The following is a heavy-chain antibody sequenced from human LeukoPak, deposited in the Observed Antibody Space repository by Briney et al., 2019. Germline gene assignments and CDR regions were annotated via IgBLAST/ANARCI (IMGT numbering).Heavy chain of an antibody. V-gene: IGHV3-23*01. D-gene: IGHD1-7*01. J-gene: IGHJ4*02. CDR3: AKTPQGHWNYDRFDY. CDR2: ISGSGGST. Sequence: PGGSLRLSCAASGFTFSSYAMSWVRQAPGKGLEWVSAISGSGGSTYYADSVKGRFTISRDNSKNTLYLQMNSLRAEDTAVYYCAKTPQGHWNYDRFDYWGQGTLVTVSS. CDR1: GFTFSSYA.